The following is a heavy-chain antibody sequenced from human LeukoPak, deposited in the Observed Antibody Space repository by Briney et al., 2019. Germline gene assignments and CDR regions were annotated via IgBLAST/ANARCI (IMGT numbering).Heavy chain of an antibody. CDR3: AGDTTFLDWIDP. CDR1: GGSISRYN. J-gene: IGHJ5*02. D-gene: IGHD1-1*01. Sequence: KPSETLSLTCTVSGGSISRYNRSWIREPPGKGLEWVGYIYYSGSTNSNPSPKSLVTTSLDTTKNQFAWKLSSGTSVATAVYYCAGDTTFLDWIDPWGQGTLVTVSS. V-gene: IGHV4-59*01. CDR2: IYYSGST.